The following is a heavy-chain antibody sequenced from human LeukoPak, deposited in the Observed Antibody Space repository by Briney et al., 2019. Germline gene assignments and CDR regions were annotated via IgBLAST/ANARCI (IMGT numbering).Heavy chain of an antibody. CDR1: GYPFTSYS. CDR2: FYPGDSDT. V-gene: IGHV5-51*01. Sequence: GEPLNISGKGPGYPFTSYSIGWVRKLHGKGLEWMRIFYPGDSDTRYSPSFQGQVTISADKSISTAYLQWSSLKASDTAMYYCARRDYCSSTSCYFRDAFDIWGQGTMVSVSS. D-gene: IGHD2-2*01. J-gene: IGHJ3*02. CDR3: ARRDYCSSTSCYFRDAFDI.